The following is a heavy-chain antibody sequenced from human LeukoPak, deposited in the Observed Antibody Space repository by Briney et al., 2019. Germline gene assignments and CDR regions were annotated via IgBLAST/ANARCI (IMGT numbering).Heavy chain of an antibody. D-gene: IGHD3-10*01. CDR3: ARANYYGSGSYWGYFDY. Sequence: PSETLSLTCTVSGGSISSSSYYWGWIRQPPGKGLEWIGSIYYSGNTDYNPSLKSRVTISVDTSNNQFSLNLSSVTAADTAVYYCARANYYGSGSYWGYFDYWGQGTLVTVSS. CDR2: IYYSGNT. J-gene: IGHJ4*02. CDR1: GGSISSSSYY. V-gene: IGHV4-39*07.